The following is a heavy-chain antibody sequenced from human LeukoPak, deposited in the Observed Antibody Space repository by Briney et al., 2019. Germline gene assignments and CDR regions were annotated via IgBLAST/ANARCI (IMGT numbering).Heavy chain of an antibody. CDR1: GGSIYTYY. CDR3: ARVNRAVAAALDY. CDR2: IYHSGST. D-gene: IGHD6-13*01. V-gene: IGHV4-59*01. Sequence: SETLSLTCSVSGGSIYTYYWSWIRQSPGKGLEWIGYIYHSGSTNYNPSLKSRVTISVDTSKNQFSLKLSSVTAADTAVYYCARVNRAVAAALDYWGQGTLVTVSS. J-gene: IGHJ4*02.